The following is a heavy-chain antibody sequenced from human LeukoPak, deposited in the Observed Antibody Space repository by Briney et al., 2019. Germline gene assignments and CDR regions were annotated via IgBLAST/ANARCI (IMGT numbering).Heavy chain of an antibody. D-gene: IGHD1-7*01. Sequence: SETLSLTCTVSGGSISSYYWSWIRQPPGKGLEWIGYIYYSGSTNYNPSLKSRVTISVDTSKNQFSLKLSSVTAADTAVYYCTRLSENYQNYYDYWGQGTLVTVSS. J-gene: IGHJ4*02. CDR2: IYYSGST. CDR3: TRLSENYQNYYDY. V-gene: IGHV4-59*12. CDR1: GGSISSYY.